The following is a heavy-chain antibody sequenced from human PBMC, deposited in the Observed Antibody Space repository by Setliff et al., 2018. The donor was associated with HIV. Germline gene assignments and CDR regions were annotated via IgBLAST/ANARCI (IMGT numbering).Heavy chain of an antibody. J-gene: IGHJ6*03. Sequence: PSETLSLTCAVYGGSFSGNYWSWIRQPPGKGLEWIGDINHGGSTNYNPSLKSRVTISVDMSKNQISLKLSSVTAADTAVYYCARGREVKRDTYYDYFYMDVWSRGTAVTVSS. CDR3: ARGREVKRDTYYDYFYMDV. V-gene: IGHV4-34*01. D-gene: IGHD1-26*01. CDR1: GGSFSGNY. CDR2: INHGGST.